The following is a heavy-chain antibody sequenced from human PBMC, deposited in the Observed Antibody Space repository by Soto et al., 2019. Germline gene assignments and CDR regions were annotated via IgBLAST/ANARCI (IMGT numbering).Heavy chain of an antibody. J-gene: IGHJ6*02. D-gene: IGHD3-22*01. Sequence: QPGGSLRLSCAASGFTVSSNYMSWVRQAPGKGLEWVSVIYSGGSTYYADSVKGRFTISRDNSKNTLYLQMNSLRAEDTAVYYCARDQYYDSSGYYYGGHYYGMDVWGQGTTVTVSS. V-gene: IGHV3-53*01. CDR3: ARDQYYDSSGYYYGGHYYGMDV. CDR2: IYSGGST. CDR1: GFTVSSNY.